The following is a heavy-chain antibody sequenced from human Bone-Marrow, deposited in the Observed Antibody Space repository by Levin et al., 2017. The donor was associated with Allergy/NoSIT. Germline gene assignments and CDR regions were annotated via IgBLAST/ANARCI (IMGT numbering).Heavy chain of an antibody. Sequence: SQTLSLTCTVSGGSISSGDYYWSWIRQPPGKGLEWIGYIYYSGSTYYNPSLKSRVTISVDTSKNQFSLKLSSVTAADTAVYYCARDQMVRGVGWFDPWGQGTLVTVSS. CDR1: GGSISSGDYY. D-gene: IGHD3-10*01. V-gene: IGHV4-30-4*01. CDR2: IYYSGST. J-gene: IGHJ5*02. CDR3: ARDQMVRGVGWFDP.